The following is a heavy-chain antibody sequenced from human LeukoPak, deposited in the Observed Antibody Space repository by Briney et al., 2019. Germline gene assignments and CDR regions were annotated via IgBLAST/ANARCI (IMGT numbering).Heavy chain of an antibody. CDR3: ARESGKFDY. J-gene: IGHJ4*02. V-gene: IGHV3-43*02. CDR2: TSGDGVRT. CDR1: GLPIADFA. Sequence: GGSLRLSCVASGLPIADFAMHWVRQAPGKGLEWVSLTSGDGVRTFYADSVKGRFSISRDNSKNSLSLEMNSLRTEDTAMYYCARESGKFDYWGQGTLVAVSS.